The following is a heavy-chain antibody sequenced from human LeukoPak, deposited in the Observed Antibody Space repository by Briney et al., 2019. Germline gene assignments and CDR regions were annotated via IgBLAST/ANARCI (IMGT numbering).Heavy chain of an antibody. CDR1: GGSISSYY. J-gene: IGHJ4*02. V-gene: IGHV4-59*01. CDR3: ARGGYSDH. Sequence: PSETLSLTCTVSGGSISSYYWSWIRQPPGKGLEWIGYIYFSGTTSYNPSLKSRVTISVDTSKNQFSLRLTSVTAADTAVYYCARGGYSDHWGQGTLVTVSS. D-gene: IGHD6-13*01. CDR2: IYFSGTT.